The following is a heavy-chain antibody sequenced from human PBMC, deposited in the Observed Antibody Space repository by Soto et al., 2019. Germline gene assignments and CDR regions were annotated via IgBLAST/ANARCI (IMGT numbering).Heavy chain of an antibody. CDR2: INSDGSST. V-gene: IGHV3-74*01. CDR1: GFTFSSYW. CDR3: AREGDIVVVPAINWFDP. Sequence: GSLRLSCAASGFTFSSYWMHWVRQAPGKGLVWVSRINSDGSSTSYADSVKGRFTISRDNAKNTLYLQMNSLRAEDTAVYYCAREGDIVVVPAINWFDPWGQGT. D-gene: IGHD2-2*01. J-gene: IGHJ5*02.